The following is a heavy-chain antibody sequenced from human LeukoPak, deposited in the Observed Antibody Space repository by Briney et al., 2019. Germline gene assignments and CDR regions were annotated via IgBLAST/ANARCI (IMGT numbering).Heavy chain of an antibody. CDR2: ISAYNGNT. Sequence: GASVKVSCKASGYTFTSYGISWVRQAPGQGLEWMGWISAYNGNTNYAQKLQGRVTMTTDTSTSTAYMELRSLRSDDTAVYYCARGAGRCFDWLLPPFDYWGQGTLVTVSS. J-gene: IGHJ4*02. D-gene: IGHD3-9*01. CDR3: ARGAGRCFDWLLPPFDY. V-gene: IGHV1-18*01. CDR1: GYTFTSYG.